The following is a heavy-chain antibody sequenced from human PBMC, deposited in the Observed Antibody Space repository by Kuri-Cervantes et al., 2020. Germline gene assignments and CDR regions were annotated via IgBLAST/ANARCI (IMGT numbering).Heavy chain of an antibody. CDR1: GLTFASNV. CDR2: IKQDGSEK. Sequence: GGSLRLSCAASGLTFASNVMAWVRQAPGKGLEWVANIKQDGSEKYYVDSVKGRFTISRDNAKNSLLLQMNSLRAEDTAVYYCTREAFFCDDYWGQGTLVTVSS. CDR3: TREAFFCDDY. J-gene: IGHJ4*02. D-gene: IGHD2/OR15-2a*01. V-gene: IGHV3-7*04.